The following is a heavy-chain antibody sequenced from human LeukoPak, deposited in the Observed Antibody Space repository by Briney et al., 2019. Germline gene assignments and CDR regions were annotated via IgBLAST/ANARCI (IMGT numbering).Heavy chain of an antibody. CDR3: ARDEDYYESSGYYNWFDP. D-gene: IGHD3-22*01. Sequence: ASVKVSCKASGYTFTGYYMHWVRQAPGQGLEWMGWINPNSGGTNYAQKFQGRVTMTRDTSISTAYMELGRLRSDDTAVYYCARDEDYYESSGYYNWFDPWGQGTLVTVSS. CDR1: GYTFTGYY. CDR2: INPNSGGT. V-gene: IGHV1-2*02. J-gene: IGHJ5*02.